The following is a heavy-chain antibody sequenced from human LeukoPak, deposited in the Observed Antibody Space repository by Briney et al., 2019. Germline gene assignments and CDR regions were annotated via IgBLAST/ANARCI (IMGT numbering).Heavy chain of an antibody. J-gene: IGHJ6*03. Sequence: PGRSLRLSCAASGFTFSSYSLHWVRQAPGKGLEWVAVISYDGSKKYYGDSVKGRFTMSRDNSKNTLYLQMNSLRAEDTAVYYCARDPWRDHNANVDFYYYMDVWGKGTTVTVSS. CDR3: ARDPWRDHNANVDFYYYMDV. CDR1: GFTFSSYS. D-gene: IGHD4/OR15-4a*01. CDR2: ISYDGSKK. V-gene: IGHV3-30*01.